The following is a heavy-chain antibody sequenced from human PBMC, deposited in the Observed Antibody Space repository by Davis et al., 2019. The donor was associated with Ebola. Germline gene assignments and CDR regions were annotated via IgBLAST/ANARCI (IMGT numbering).Heavy chain of an antibody. J-gene: IGHJ5*02. CDR3: AGGYCSTTSCYSANWFDP. D-gene: IGHD2-2*01. CDR1: GGTFSSYA. CDR2: IIPIFGTA. Sequence: SVKVSCKASGGTFSSYAISWVRQAPGQGLEWMGGIIPIFGTANYAQKFQGRVAITADESTSTAYMELSSLSSEDTAVYYCAGGYCSTTSCYSANWFDPWGQGTLVTVSS. V-gene: IGHV1-69*13.